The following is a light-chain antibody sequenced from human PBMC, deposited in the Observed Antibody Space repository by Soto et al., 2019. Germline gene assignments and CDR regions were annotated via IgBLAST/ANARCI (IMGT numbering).Light chain of an antibody. J-gene: IGKJ1*01. CDR2: GAS. CDR1: QSVSGSY. V-gene: IGKV3-20*01. CDR3: HHYGSPPRT. Sequence: IVLTQSPGTLSLSPGERATLSCRASQSVSGSYLAWYQQKPGQAPRLLIYGASSRATDIPARFSGSGSGTDFTLAISRLETEDFAVYYCHHYGSPPRTFGEGTKVEIK.